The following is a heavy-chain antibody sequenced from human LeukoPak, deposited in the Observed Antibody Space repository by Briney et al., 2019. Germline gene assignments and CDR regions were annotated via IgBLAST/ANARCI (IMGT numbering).Heavy chain of an antibody. Sequence: GGSLRLSCAASGFTFDDYTMHWVRQAPGKGLEWVSLISWDGGSTYYADSVKGRFTISRDNSKNSLYLQMNSLITEDTALYYCAKDASGRSYYRNYYYYYMDVWGKGTTVTVSS. J-gene: IGHJ6*03. CDR2: ISWDGGST. CDR1: GFTFDDYT. D-gene: IGHD3-10*01. V-gene: IGHV3-43*01. CDR3: AKDASGRSYYRNYYYYYMDV.